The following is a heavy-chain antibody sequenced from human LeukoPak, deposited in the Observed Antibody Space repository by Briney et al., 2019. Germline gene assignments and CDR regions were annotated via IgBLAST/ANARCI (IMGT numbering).Heavy chain of an antibody. Sequence: GESLKISCKGSGYFVTHHWIGWVRQMPGKGLEWMAIIHTGNSDSKYSPSFQGQVTMSVDKSISTAYLQWSSLKASDTAMYYCAYSGSYYNPSFQYWGQGTLVTVSS. CDR2: IHTGNSDS. CDR3: AYSGSYYNPSFQY. D-gene: IGHD3-10*01. J-gene: IGHJ4*02. V-gene: IGHV5-51*01. CDR1: GYFVTHHW.